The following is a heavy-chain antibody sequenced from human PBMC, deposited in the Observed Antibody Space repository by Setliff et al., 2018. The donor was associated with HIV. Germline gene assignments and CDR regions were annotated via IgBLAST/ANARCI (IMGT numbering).Heavy chain of an antibody. CDR3: ARGRSRYYYDGSGYYVDY. V-gene: IGHV4-31*03. D-gene: IGHD3-22*01. Sequence: SETLSLTCTVSGGTISSGGYYWSWIRQHPGKGLEWIGYIHYSGSTYYNPSLKSRLTISVDTSKTQFSLKLSSVTAADTAVYYCARGRSRYYYDGSGYYVDYWGQGTLVTVSS. J-gene: IGHJ4*02. CDR2: IHYSGST. CDR1: GGTISSGGYY.